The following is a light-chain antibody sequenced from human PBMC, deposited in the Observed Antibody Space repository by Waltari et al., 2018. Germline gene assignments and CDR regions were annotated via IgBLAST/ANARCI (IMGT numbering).Light chain of an antibody. CDR3: MIWHSGVWV. Sequence: QAVLTQPSSLSASPGASVSLTCTLRSGVNVVSYNIYWYHQKAGSPPQFLLRYKSVSDNQQGKGVPSRFSGAKDASAKVGILLISGLRCEDEAGYCCMIWHSGVWVSGGGTQLTVL. J-gene: IGLJ3*02. CDR1: SGVNVVSYN. V-gene: IGLV5-45*03. CDR2: YKSVSDN.